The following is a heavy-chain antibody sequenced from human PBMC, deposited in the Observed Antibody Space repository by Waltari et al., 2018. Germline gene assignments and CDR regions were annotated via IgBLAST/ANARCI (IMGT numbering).Heavy chain of an antibody. CDR2: FYSGGST. V-gene: IGHV3-53*01. CDR3: ARGDGVRGVIFDY. D-gene: IGHD3-10*01. Sequence: EVQLVESGGGLIQPGGSLILSCAASGFPVSSNYMSWVRQAPGKGLELVSVFYSGGSTYYADSVKGRFTISRDNSKNTLYLQMNSLRTEDTAVYYCARGDGVRGVIFDYWGQGTLITVSS. J-gene: IGHJ4*02. CDR1: GFPVSSNY.